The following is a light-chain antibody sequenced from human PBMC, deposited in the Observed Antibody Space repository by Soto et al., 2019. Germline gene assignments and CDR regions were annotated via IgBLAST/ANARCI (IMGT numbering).Light chain of an antibody. CDR3: QQYNSYPWT. CDR1: QSINSW. J-gene: IGKJ1*01. Sequence: DIQMTQSPHTLSASVGDRVTITCRATQSINSWLAWYQQKAGRAPRLLIFDVSTLERGVPSRFSGSGSGTEFILTIHSLQPDDLATYYCQQYNSYPWTFGPGTKVDIK. CDR2: DVS. V-gene: IGKV1-5*01.